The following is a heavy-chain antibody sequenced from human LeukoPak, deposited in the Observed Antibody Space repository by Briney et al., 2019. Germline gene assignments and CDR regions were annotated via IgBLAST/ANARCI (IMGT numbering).Heavy chain of an antibody. CDR2: IVPIFGTA. Sequence: SVKVSCKASGGTFSSYAISWVRQAPGQGLEWMGRIVPIFGTANYAQKFQGRVTITTDESTSTAYMELSSLRSEDTAVYYCARDRQFGGYSYGLYYYYMDVWGKGTTVTVSS. CDR3: ARDRQFGGYSYGLYYYYMDV. CDR1: GGTFSSYA. D-gene: IGHD5-18*01. J-gene: IGHJ6*03. V-gene: IGHV1-69*05.